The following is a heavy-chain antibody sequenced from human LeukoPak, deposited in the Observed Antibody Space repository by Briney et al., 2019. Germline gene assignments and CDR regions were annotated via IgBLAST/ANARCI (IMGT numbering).Heavy chain of an antibody. CDR1: GDSISSSY. CDR2: ISYSGST. CDR3: ARRGQLNWFDP. D-gene: IGHD5-18*01. Sequence: PSETLSLTCTVSGDSISSSYWSWIRQPPGKGLEWIGYISYSGSTSSNPSLRSRVTISVDTSKNQSSLRLTSVTAADTAMYYCARRGQLNWFDPWGQGTLVTVSS. J-gene: IGHJ5*02. V-gene: IGHV4-59*01.